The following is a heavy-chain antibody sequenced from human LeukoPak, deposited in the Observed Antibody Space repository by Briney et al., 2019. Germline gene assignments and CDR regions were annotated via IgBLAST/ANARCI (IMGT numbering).Heavy chain of an antibody. CDR3: ARRAIAAAAHNWFDP. J-gene: IGHJ5*02. CDR1: GGSFSGYY. V-gene: IGHV4-34*01. D-gene: IGHD6-13*01. CDR2: INHSGST. Sequence: PSETLSLTRAVYGGSFSGYYWSWIRQPPGKGLEWIGEINHSGSTNYNPSLKSRVTISVDTSKNQFSLKLSSVTAADTAVYYCARRAIAAAAHNWFDPWGQGTLVTVSS.